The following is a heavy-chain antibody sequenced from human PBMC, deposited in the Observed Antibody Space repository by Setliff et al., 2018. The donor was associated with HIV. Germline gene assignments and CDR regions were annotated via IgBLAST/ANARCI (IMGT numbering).Heavy chain of an antibody. D-gene: IGHD2-15*01. Sequence: ASVMVSCKASGYSFTGYYIHWVRQVPGQGLEWMGIIHPSAGTTTYAQKFQGRVTMTRDASARTLYMELNSLRSEDTAVYYCAKFIVPHRFTGGPLDYWGQGTLVTVSS. V-gene: IGHV1-46*01. CDR2: IHPSAGTT. CDR3: AKFIVPHRFTGGPLDY. J-gene: IGHJ4*02. CDR1: GYSFTGYY.